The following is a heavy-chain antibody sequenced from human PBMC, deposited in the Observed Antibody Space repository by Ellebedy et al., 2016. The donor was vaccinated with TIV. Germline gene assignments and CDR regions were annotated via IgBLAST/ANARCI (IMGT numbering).Heavy chain of an antibody. J-gene: IGHJ4*02. CDR2: IGTAGDT. V-gene: IGHV3-13*01. Sequence: GESLKISXAASGFTFSSYDMHWVRQATGKGLEWVSAIGTAGDTYYPGSVKGRFTISRENAKNSLYLQMNSLRAEDTAVYYCASGGEYYYDSSGTFDYWGQGTLVTVSS. D-gene: IGHD3-22*01. CDR1: GFTFSSYD. CDR3: ASGGEYYYDSSGTFDY.